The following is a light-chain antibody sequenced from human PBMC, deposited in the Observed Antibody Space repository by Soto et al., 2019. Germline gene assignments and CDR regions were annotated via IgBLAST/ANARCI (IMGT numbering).Light chain of an antibody. CDR1: QSFSSNY. J-gene: IGKJ1*01. CDR2: GAS. V-gene: IGKV3-20*01. Sequence: DIVLTQAPATLSLPPAERAILFCCASQSFSSNYLAWYQQKPGQAPRLLIYGASSRATGIPDRFTGSGSGTHFTLTLSRLEPEDFAVYYCHHYGSSRQTFRQGTKMDIK. CDR3: HHYGSSRQT.